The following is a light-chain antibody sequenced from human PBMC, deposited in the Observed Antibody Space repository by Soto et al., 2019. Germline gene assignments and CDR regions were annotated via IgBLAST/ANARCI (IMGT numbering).Light chain of an antibody. CDR1: QSISSW. CDR3: QQYNSYWT. V-gene: IGKV1-5*01. Sequence: IRMTLCPSPLTASVGDRVTITCRASQSISSWLAWYQQKPGKAPKLLIYDASSLESGVPSRFSGSGSGTEFTLTVSSLQPDDFATYYCQQYNSYWTFGQGTKVDNK. J-gene: IGKJ1*01. CDR2: DAS.